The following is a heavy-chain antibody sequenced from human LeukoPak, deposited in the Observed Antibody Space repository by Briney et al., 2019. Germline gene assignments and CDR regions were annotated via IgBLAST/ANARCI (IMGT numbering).Heavy chain of an antibody. D-gene: IGHD6-19*01. J-gene: IGHJ4*02. CDR3: AIVIAVAGPATFY. V-gene: IGHV3-23*01. CDR2: ISGSGDST. Sequence: QPGRSLRLSCAASGFTFSSYAMSWVRQAPGKGLDWVSSISGSGDSTYYADSVKGRSTISRDNSKNTLYLQMNSLRAEDTALYYCAIVIAVAGPATFYWGQGTLATVSS. CDR1: GFTFSSYA.